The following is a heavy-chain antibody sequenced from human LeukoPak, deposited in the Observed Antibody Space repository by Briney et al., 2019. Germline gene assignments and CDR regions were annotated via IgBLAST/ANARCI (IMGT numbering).Heavy chain of an antibody. CDR2: IYYSGST. Sequence: SETLTLTCTVSGGSFSSSSCYWGWIRQPQGKGLEWIVSIYYSGSTYYNPTLKSRVTISVDTSKSQFSLKLSSVTAADTAMYYCASLPRYCSGGTCRDTFDTWGQGTMVTVSS. D-gene: IGHD2-15*01. V-gene: IGHV4-39*01. CDR1: GGSFSSSSCY. CDR3: ASLPRYCSGGTCRDTFDT. J-gene: IGHJ3*02.